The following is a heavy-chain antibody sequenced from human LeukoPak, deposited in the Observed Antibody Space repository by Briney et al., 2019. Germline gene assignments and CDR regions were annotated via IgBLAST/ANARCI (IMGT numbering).Heavy chain of an antibody. CDR2: INSNGSST. CDR3: AKGGATICDN. Sequence: GGSLRLSCAASGFIFTNYWMHWVRQGPGKGLVWVSRINSNGSSTSYADSVKGRFTISRDNAKNTLHLQMTSLRAEDTALYYCAKGGATICDNWGQGTLVTVSS. CDR1: GFIFTNYW. D-gene: IGHD5-12*01. V-gene: IGHV3-74*01. J-gene: IGHJ4*02.